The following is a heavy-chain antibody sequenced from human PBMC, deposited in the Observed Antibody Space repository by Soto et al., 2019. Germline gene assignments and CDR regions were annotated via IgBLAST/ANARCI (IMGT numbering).Heavy chain of an antibody. CDR1: GFTFSSYA. CDR3: ARKSSHYYY. V-gene: IGHV3-23*01. D-gene: IGHD3-22*01. J-gene: IGHJ4*02. Sequence: WGSLRLSCAASGFTFSSYAMSWVRQAPGKGLEWVSAISGSGGSTYYADSGKGRFTISRDNSKNTLYLQMNSLRAEDTDVYYCARKSSHYYYWGQGTLVTVS. CDR2: ISGSGGST.